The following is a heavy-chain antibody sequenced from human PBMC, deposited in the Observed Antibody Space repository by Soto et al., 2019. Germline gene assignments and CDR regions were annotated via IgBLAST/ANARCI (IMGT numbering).Heavy chain of an antibody. V-gene: IGHV4-59*08. J-gene: IGHJ4*02. CDR1: GGSISSYY. CDR3: ARRYSSSLDF. Sequence: QVQLQESGPGLVKPSETLSLTCTVSGGSISSYYWSWIRQPPGKGLEWIGDIFYSGSTNYNPSLKSRVTISVDTSKNQFSLKLSSVTAADTAVYYCARRYSSSLDFWGQGTLVTVSS. CDR2: IFYSGST. D-gene: IGHD6-13*01.